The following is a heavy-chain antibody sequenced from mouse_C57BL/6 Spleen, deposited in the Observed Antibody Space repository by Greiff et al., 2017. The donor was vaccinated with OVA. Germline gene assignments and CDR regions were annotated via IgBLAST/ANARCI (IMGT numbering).Heavy chain of an antibody. Sequence: EVKLQESGPELVKPGASVKMSCKASGYTFTDYNMHWVKQSHGKSLEWIGYINPNNGGTSYNQKFKGKATLTVNKSSSTAYMELRSLTSEDSAVYYCARGEVYDDYDGGFDYWGQGTTLTVSS. CDR2: INPNNGGT. CDR1: GYTFTDYN. J-gene: IGHJ2*01. D-gene: IGHD2-4*01. CDR3: ARGEVYDDYDGGFDY. V-gene: IGHV1-22*01.